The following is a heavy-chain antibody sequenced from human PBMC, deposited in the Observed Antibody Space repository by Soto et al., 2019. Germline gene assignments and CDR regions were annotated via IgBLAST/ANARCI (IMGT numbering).Heavy chain of an antibody. J-gene: IGHJ4*02. D-gene: IGHD3-22*01. CDR1: GFTFSNAW. CDR3: TTGLSNGYYNFDY. V-gene: IGHV3-15*01. Sequence: EMQLVESGGGLVKPGGSLRLSCAASGFTFSNAWMSWVRQAPGKGLEWIGRIKEETDGGTTDYAAPVKGKFTISRDHSKDSPYLHMNSLKTEDTAVYYCTTGLSNGYYNFDYWGQVTPVTVAS. CDR2: IKEETDGGTT.